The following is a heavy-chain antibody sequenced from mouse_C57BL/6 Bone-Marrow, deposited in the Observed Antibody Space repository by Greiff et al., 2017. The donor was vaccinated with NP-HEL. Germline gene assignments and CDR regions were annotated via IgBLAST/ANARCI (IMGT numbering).Heavy chain of an antibody. D-gene: IGHD4-1*01. Sequence: VQLQQSGAELVRPGASVKLSCKASGYTFTDYYINWVKQRPGQGLEWIARIYPGSGNTYYNEKFKGKATLTAEKSSSTAYMQLSSLTSEDSAVYFCARRLGLYYYAMDYWGQGTSVTVSS. CDR3: ARRLGLYYYAMDY. CDR2: IYPGSGNT. J-gene: IGHJ4*01. CDR1: GYTFTDYY. V-gene: IGHV1-76*01.